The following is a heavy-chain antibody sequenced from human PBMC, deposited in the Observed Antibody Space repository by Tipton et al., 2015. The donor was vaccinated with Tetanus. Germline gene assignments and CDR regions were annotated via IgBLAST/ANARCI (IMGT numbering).Heavy chain of an antibody. D-gene: IGHD3-22*01. Sequence: TLSLTCSVSGGSISNYYWNWIRQPAGKGLEWIGRIYVTGATNHSPALQSRVTMSIDRAKNQLSLTLTSVTAADAAMYYCAREDVYYHDGSGLYAFDVWGRGTMVAVSS. V-gene: IGHV4-4*07. CDR2: IYVTGAT. J-gene: IGHJ3*01. CDR1: GGSISNYY. CDR3: AREDVYYHDGSGLYAFDV.